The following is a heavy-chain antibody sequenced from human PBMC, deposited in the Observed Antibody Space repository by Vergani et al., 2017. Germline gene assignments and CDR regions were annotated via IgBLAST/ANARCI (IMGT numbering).Heavy chain of an antibody. D-gene: IGHD3-22*01. CDR3: ARGGYYDSIGYYSDAFDI. V-gene: IGHV4-61*02. Sequence: QVQLQESGPGLVKPSQTLSLTCTVSGGSISSGSYYWIWIRQPAGKGLEWIGRINTSGSTNSNPTSKSRVTISVDTAKNQFSLKLSSVAAAATAVYYCARGGYYDSIGYYSDAFDIWGQGTMVTVSS. J-gene: IGHJ3*02. CDR1: GGSISSGSYY. CDR2: INTSGST.